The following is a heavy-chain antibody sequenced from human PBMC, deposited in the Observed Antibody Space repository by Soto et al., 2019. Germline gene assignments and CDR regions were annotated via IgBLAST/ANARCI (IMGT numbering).Heavy chain of an antibody. D-gene: IGHD4-17*01. V-gene: IGHV1-69*13. J-gene: IGHJ6*02. CDR2: IIPIFGTA. CDR3: ARYDYGDYGGYYYYGMDV. Sequence: SVKVSCKASGGTFSSYAISWVRQAPGQGLEWMGGIIPIFGTANYAQKFQGRVTITADESTSTAYMELSSLRSEDTAVYYCARYDYGDYGGYYYYGMDVWGQGTTVTVSS. CDR1: GGTFSSYA.